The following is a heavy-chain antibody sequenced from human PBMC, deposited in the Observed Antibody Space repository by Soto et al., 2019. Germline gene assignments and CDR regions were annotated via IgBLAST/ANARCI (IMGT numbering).Heavy chain of an antibody. CDR3: ARETSDFDH. V-gene: IGHV1-46*01. J-gene: IGHJ5*02. CDR2: INPGDGST. Sequence: QVQLVQSGAEVKRPGASVSISCTTSGYTFTTCYMHWLRQAPGQGLEWLGFINPGDGSTTYAQRFRDRVTVTRNTSTSTVYMNLTSLTSDDTAIYFCARETSDFDHWGQGTQVTVSS. CDR1: GYTFTTCY. D-gene: IGHD2-21*01.